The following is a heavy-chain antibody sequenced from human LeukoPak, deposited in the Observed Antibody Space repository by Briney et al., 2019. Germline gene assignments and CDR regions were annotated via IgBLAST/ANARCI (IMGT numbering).Heavy chain of an antibody. D-gene: IGHD1-26*01. Sequence: PGGSLRLSCAASGFTFSSYGMHWVRQAPGKGLEWVAGMSYDAFDENSKYYADSVRGRSTISRDNIKNTLYLQMNSLRPEDTAVYYCARGLPASGTYNYWGQGTLVTVSS. J-gene: IGHJ4*02. CDR1: GFTFSSYG. CDR2: MSYDAFDENSK. CDR3: ARGLPASGTYNY. V-gene: IGHV3-30*03.